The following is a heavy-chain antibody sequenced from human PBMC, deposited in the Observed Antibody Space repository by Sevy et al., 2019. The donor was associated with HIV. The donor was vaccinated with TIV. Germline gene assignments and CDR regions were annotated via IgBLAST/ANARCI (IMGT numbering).Heavy chain of an antibody. D-gene: IGHD4-17*01. CDR3: AKGPHPAVTTSYGFDV. Sequence: GGSLRLSCIVSGFTFKSYAMHWVRQAPGKGLEWVTFIRNDGSTKYYTDSVRGRFTISRDNSKNMLYLQMNSLRGEDTAVYYCAKGPHPAVTTSYGFDVWGQGTTVTVSS. V-gene: IGHV3-30*02. CDR1: GFTFKSYA. J-gene: IGHJ6*02. CDR2: IRNDGSTK.